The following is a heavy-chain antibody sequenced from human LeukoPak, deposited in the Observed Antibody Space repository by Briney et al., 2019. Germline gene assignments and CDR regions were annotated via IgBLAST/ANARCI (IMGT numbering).Heavy chain of an antibody. CDR2: VYYSGST. Sequence: SETLSLTCTVSGYSISSGYYWSWIRQPPGKGLQWIGYVYYSGSTTYNASLKSRVTISVDTSKNQFSLKLNSVTAADTAVYYCARADYYGLGDYWGRGRLVTVSS. CDR3: ARADYYGLGDY. V-gene: IGHV4-61*01. CDR1: GYSISSGYY. J-gene: IGHJ4*02. D-gene: IGHD3-10*01.